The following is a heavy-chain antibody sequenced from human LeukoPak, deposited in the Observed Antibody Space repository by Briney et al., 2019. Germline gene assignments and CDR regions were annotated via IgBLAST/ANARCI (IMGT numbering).Heavy chain of an antibody. J-gene: IGHJ6*03. Sequence: SETLSLTCTVSGGSISSYYWSWIRQPAGKGLEWIGRIYTSGSTNYNPSLKSRVTMSVDTSKNQLSLKLSSVTAADTAVYYCARDPGLYYYYYMDVWGKGTTVTISS. D-gene: IGHD3/OR15-3a*01. CDR2: IYTSGST. V-gene: IGHV4-4*07. CDR3: ARDPGLYYYYYMDV. CDR1: GGSISSYY.